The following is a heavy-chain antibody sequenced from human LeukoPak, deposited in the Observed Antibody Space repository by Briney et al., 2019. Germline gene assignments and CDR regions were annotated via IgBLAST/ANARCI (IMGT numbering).Heavy chain of an antibody. D-gene: IGHD2-2*02. CDR3: ARGYCSSTSCYTVGAFDI. CDR1: GFTFSSYW. J-gene: IGHJ3*02. V-gene: IGHV3-74*01. CDR2: INSDGSST. Sequence: GGSLRLSCAASGFTFSSYWMHWVRQAPGKGLVWVSRINSDGSSTSYADSVKGRFTISRDNAKNTLYLQMNSLRAEDTAVYYCARGYCSSTSCYTVGAFDIWGQGTMVIVSS.